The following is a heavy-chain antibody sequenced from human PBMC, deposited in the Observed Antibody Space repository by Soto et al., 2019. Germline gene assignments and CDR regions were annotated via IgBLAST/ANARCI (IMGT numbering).Heavy chain of an antibody. V-gene: IGHV3-33*01. CDR3: ARGRSGGGWTFDP. D-gene: IGHD6-19*01. CDR2: IWYDGSNR. CDR1: GFTFKNFG. Sequence: QEHVAESGGGVVQPGTSLRLSCAASGFTFKNFGMHWVRQAPGKGLEWVAFIWYDGSNRYYADSVKGRFTISRDNSRDTLYLQMNSLRGEDTAMYYCARGRSGGGWTFDPWGQGTLVTVSS. J-gene: IGHJ5*02.